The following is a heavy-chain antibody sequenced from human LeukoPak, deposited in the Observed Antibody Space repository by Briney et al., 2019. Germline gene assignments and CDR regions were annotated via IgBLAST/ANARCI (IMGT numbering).Heavy chain of an antibody. Sequence: PGRSLRLSCAASEFTFSSFGMHWVRQAPGKGLEWVAVIWYDGSHQHYADSVKGRFTVSRDNSKNTLYLQMNSLRAEDTAVYYCASEKFHTGSHTTPDYWGQGTLVTVSS. CDR1: EFTFSSFG. V-gene: IGHV3-33*01. CDR3: ASEKFHTGSHTTPDY. J-gene: IGHJ4*02. D-gene: IGHD1-26*01. CDR2: IWYDGSHQ.